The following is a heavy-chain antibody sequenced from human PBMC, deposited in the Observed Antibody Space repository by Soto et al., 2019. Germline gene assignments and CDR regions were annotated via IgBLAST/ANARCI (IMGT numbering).Heavy chain of an antibody. D-gene: IGHD3-16*01. V-gene: IGHV4-59*01. CDR3: ARRYGGNFDY. CDR2: IYYSGST. CDR1: GGSIRSYY. Sequence: PSETLSLTCTVSGGSIRSYYWSWIRQPPGKGLEWIGYIYYSGSTNYNPSLKSRVTISVDTSKNQFSLKLSSVTAADTAVYYCARRYGGNFDYWGQGTQVTVSS. J-gene: IGHJ4*02.